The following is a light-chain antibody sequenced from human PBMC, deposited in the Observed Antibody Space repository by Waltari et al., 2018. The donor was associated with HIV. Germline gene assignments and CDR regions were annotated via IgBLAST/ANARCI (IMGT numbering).Light chain of an antibody. V-gene: IGLV6-57*01. CDR1: SGGIGSTY. J-gene: IGLJ2*01. CDR3: QSYDGTTVV. Sequence: NFILTQSHSVSESPGKTVTISCTRSSGGIGSTYIQWYQQRPGRSPDTVIYEDSQRPSGVPNRFSGPVDSSSNSASLTISGLKTEDEADYFCQSYDGTTVVFGGGTRLTVL. CDR2: EDS.